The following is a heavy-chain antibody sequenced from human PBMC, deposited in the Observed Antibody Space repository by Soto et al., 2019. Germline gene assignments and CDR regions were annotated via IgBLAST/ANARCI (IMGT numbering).Heavy chain of an antibody. CDR2: IYTSGST. J-gene: IGHJ6*02. CDR1: GGSISSYY. V-gene: IGHV4-4*07. CDR3: ARGGITMVRGVIGDWYYGMDV. D-gene: IGHD3-10*01. Sequence: QVQLQESGPGLVKPSETLSLTCTVSGGSISSYYWSWIRQPAGKGLEWIGRIYTSGSTNYNPSPTSRVTMSVYTSKNQFPLRLSSVTAADKAVYYCARGGITMVRGVIGDWYYGMDVWGQGTTVTVSS.